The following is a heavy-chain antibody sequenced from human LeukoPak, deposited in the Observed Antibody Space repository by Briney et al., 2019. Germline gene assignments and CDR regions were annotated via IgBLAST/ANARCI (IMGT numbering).Heavy chain of an antibody. CDR2: ISYDGGNK. D-gene: IGHD3-22*01. J-gene: IGHJ4*02. Sequence: GGALRLSCAASGFTFSSYGMHWVRQAPGKGLEWVAVISYDGGNKYYADSVKGRFTISRENSKNTLYLQINSLRAEDKAVYYCAKDGSLQYYDSSGYYRETDYWGQGTLVTVSS. CDR3: AKDGSLQYYDSSGYYRETDY. V-gene: IGHV3-30*18. CDR1: GFTFSSYG.